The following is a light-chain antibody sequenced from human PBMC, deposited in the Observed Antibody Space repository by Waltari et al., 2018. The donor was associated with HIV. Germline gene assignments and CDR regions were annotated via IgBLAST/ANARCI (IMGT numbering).Light chain of an antibody. CDR2: RNN. V-gene: IGLV1-47*01. Sequence: QSVLTQPPSASGTPGQRGTISCSGSSSNIGSNYVYWYHQLPGTAPKLLIYRNNQRPSGVPDRFSGSKSGTSASLAISGLRSEDEADYYCAAWDDSLNDVVFCGGTKLTVL. J-gene: IGLJ2*01. CDR1: SSNIGSNY. CDR3: AAWDDSLNDVV.